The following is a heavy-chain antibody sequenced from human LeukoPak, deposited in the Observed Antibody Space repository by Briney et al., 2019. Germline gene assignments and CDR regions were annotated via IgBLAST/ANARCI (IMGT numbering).Heavy chain of an antibody. V-gene: IGHV1-24*01. Sequence: GASVKVSCKVSGSTLTEFSIHWVRQAPGKGLKWMGGFVPEDDETIYAQSFQGRVTMTEDTSTDTAYMELSSLRSEDTAMYYCATIAPGDLFDSWGQGTLVTVSS. D-gene: IGHD7-27*01. CDR3: ATIAPGDLFDS. CDR2: FVPEDDET. CDR1: GSTLTEFS. J-gene: IGHJ4*02.